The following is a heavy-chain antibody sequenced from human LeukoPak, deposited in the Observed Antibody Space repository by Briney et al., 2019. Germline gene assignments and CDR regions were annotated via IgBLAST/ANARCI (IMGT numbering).Heavy chain of an antibody. CDR3: AADRVVGASPPSWENY. Sequence: ASVNVSFTASGFTFTSSAVQWVRQARGQRLEWIGWIVVGSGNTNYAQKFQERVTITRDMSISTAYMELSSLRSEDTAVYYCAADRVVGASPPSWENYWGQGTLVTVSS. D-gene: IGHD1-26*01. V-gene: IGHV1-58*01. CDR1: GFTFTSSA. J-gene: IGHJ4*02. CDR2: IVVGSGNT.